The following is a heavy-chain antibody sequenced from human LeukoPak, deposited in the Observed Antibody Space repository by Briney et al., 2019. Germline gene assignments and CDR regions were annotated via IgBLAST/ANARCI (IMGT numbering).Heavy chain of an antibody. CDR1: GFTFRSYA. V-gene: IGHV3-30*04. J-gene: IGHJ4*02. CDR3: ACGYGRARFDY. CDR2: ISYDGSNK. Sequence: GGSLRLSCAASGFTFRSYAMHWVRQAPGKGLEWVAVISYDGSNKYYADSVKGRFTISRDNSKNTLYLQMNSLRAEDTAVYYCACGYGRARFDYWGQGTLVTVSS. D-gene: IGHD5-12*01.